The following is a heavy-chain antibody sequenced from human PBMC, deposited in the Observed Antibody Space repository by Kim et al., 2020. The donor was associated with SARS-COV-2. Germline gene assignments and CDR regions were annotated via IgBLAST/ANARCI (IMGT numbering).Heavy chain of an antibody. V-gene: IGHV3-74*03. D-gene: IGHD6-19*01. CDR2: SSPDGSFT. Sequence: GGSLRLSCAASGFTLSSYWMHWVRQAPGKGLGCVSRSSPDGSFTSNADSVQGRFTMSRDNVKNTVFLQMSSLRVEDTAVYYCVRGTSGWKGVDYWGQGTLVTVSS. J-gene: IGHJ4*02. CDR3: VRGTSGWKGVDY. CDR1: GFTLSSYW.